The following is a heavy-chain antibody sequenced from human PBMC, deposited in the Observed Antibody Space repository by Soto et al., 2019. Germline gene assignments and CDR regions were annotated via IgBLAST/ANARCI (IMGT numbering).Heavy chain of an antibody. V-gene: IGHV3-33*01. Sequence: GGSLRLSCAASGFTFSSYGMHWVRQAPGKGLEWVAVIWYDGSNKYYADSVKGRFTISRDNSKNTLYLQMNSLRAEDTAVYYCARDSAAYSSSWYFDYWGQGTLVTVSS. D-gene: IGHD6-13*01. CDR1: GFTFSSYG. CDR3: ARDSAAYSSSWYFDY. J-gene: IGHJ4*02. CDR2: IWYDGSNK.